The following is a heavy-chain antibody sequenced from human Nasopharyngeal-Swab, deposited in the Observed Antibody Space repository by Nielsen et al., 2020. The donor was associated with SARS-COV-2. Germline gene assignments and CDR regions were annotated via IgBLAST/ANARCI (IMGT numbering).Heavy chain of an antibody. CDR1: GYTLTSYG. D-gene: IGHD3-22*01. V-gene: IGHV1-18*01. CDR3: ARDNYDSRGYPGDAFDL. J-gene: IGHJ3*01. CDR2: ISDYNGQT. Sequence: ASVKVSCKASGYTLTSYGINWVRQAPGQGLEWMGWISDYNGQTHHVQTPQGRVTMTTDTSTSTVYMELRSLRFDDTAVYFCARDNYDSRGYPGDAFDLWGQGTMVTDSS.